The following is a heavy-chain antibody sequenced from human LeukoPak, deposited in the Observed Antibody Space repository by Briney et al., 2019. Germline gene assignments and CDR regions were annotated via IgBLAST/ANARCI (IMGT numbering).Heavy chain of an antibody. J-gene: IGHJ5*02. V-gene: IGHV3-30*18. D-gene: IGHD3-22*01. CDR1: GFTFSSYG. Sequence: PGRSLRLSCAASGFTFSSYGMHWVRRAPGKGLEWVAVISYDGSNKYYADSVKGRFTISRDNSKNTLYLQMNSLRAEDTAVYYCAKTTYYYDSSGYSNWFDPWGQGTLVTVSS. CDR2: ISYDGSNK. CDR3: AKTTYYYDSSGYSNWFDP.